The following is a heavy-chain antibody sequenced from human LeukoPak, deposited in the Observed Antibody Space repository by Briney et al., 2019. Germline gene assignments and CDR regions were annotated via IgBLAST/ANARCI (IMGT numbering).Heavy chain of an antibody. Sequence: KSSETLSLTCAVYGGSFSGYYWSWIRQPPGKGMEWIGEINHSGSTNYNPSLKRRVTISVDTSKNQFSLKLSSVTAADTAAYYCALRYCSSTSCSGRVDYWGQGTLVTVSS. CDR1: GGSFSGYY. V-gene: IGHV4-34*01. J-gene: IGHJ4*02. D-gene: IGHD2-2*01. CDR3: ALRYCSSTSCSGRVDY. CDR2: INHSGST.